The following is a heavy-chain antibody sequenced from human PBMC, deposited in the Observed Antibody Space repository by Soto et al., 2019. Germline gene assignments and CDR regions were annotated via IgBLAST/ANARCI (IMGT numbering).Heavy chain of an antibody. V-gene: IGHV1-69*13. D-gene: IGHD2-21*01. Sequence: ASVKVSCKASGGTFSSYAISWVRQAPGQGLEWMGGIIPIFGTANYVQKFQGRVTITADESTSTAYMELSSLRSEDTAVYYCARVLRGIAGDYYYGMDVWGQGTTVTVSS. CDR1: GGTFSSYA. CDR3: ARVLRGIAGDYYYGMDV. J-gene: IGHJ6*02. CDR2: IIPIFGTA.